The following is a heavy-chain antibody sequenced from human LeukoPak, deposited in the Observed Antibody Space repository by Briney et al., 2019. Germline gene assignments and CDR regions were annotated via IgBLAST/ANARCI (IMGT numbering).Heavy chain of an antibody. J-gene: IGHJ4*02. CDR2: IYYSGST. CDR3: AVEGGRGPTWY. D-gene: IGHD3-16*01. V-gene: IGHV4-59*01. CDR1: GGSISSYY. Sequence: SETLSLTCTVSGGSISSYYWSWIRQPPGKGLEWIGYIYYSGSTNYNPSLKSRVTISVDTSKNQFSLKLSSVTAADTAVYYCAVEGGRGPTWYWGQGTLVTVSS.